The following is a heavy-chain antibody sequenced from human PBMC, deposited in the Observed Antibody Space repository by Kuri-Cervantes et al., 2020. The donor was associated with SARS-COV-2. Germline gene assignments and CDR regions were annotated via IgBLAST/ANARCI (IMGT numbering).Heavy chain of an antibody. Sequence: SETLSLTCTVPGYSISSGYYWGWIRQPPGKGLEWIGSIYHSGSTYYNPSLKSRVTISVDTSKNQFSLKLSSVTAADTAVYYCARGDYYGSGDAFDIWGQGTMVTVSS. D-gene: IGHD3-10*01. J-gene: IGHJ3*02. CDR1: GYSISSGYY. V-gene: IGHV4-38-2*02. CDR2: IYHSGST. CDR3: ARGDYYGSGDAFDI.